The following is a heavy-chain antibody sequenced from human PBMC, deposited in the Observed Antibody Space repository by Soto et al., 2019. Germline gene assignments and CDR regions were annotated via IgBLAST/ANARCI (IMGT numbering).Heavy chain of an antibody. CDR2: FNPADSNT. CDR3: VTSSPAPYYYYGMDV. V-gene: IGHV5-51*01. CDR1: GYSFKSFW. Sequence: GESLKISFNGFGYSFKSFWIGWVREMPGKGLKWSSIFNPADSNTRYSSACTCQVPISVNQSVSTAYLQGISLRAWDPPKYYCVTSSPAPYYYYGMDVWGQGTTVTVSS. J-gene: IGHJ6*02. D-gene: IGHD6-19*01.